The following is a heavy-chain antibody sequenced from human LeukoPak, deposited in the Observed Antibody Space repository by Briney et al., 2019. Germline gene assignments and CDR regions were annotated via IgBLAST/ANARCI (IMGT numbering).Heavy chain of an antibody. CDR3: AKRGYGDYGKFDY. CDR1: GFTFRSYG. D-gene: IGHD4-17*01. CDR2: ISGSGDST. J-gene: IGHJ4*02. Sequence: PGGSLRLSCEDSGFTFRSYGMSWVRQAPGKGLEWVSAISGSGDSTYYADAVEGRFTISRDNSKNTVYLQMNSLRGEDTAVYYCAKRGYGDYGKFDYWGQGTLVSVCS. V-gene: IGHV3-23*01.